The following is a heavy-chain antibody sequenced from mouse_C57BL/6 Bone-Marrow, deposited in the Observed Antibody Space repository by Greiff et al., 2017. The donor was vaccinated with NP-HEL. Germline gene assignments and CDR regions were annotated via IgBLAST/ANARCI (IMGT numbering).Heavy chain of an antibody. J-gene: IGHJ4*01. Sequence: EVQLQQSGPELVKPGASVKISCTASGYSFTDYNMNWVKQSNGKSLEWIGVINPNYGSTSYKQKFKGKATLTIDQSYSKAYMQINRLTSEDSAVYYCERLCADYWGQGTSVTVSS. CDR1: GYSFTDYN. CDR3: ERLCADY. CDR2: INPNYGST. V-gene: IGHV1-39*01. D-gene: IGHD6-5*01.